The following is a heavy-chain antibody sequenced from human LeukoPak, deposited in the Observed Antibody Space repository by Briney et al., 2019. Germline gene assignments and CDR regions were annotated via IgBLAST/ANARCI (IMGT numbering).Heavy chain of an antibody. CDR1: GESFSDYY. D-gene: IGHD5-12*01. CDR3: ARSLRGYSGYAFYYYGMDV. Sequence: SETLSLTCGVYGESFSDYYWSWLRQPPGKGLEWIGEINHSGSTNYNPSLKSRVTISIDTSKKQFSLKLSSVTAADTAVYYCARSLRGYSGYAFYYYGMDVWGQGTTVTVSS. V-gene: IGHV4-34*01. CDR2: INHSGST. J-gene: IGHJ6*02.